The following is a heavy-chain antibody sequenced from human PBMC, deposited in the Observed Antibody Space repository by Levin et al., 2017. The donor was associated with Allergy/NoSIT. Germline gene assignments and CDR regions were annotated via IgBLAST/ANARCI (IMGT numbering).Heavy chain of an antibody. V-gene: IGHV3-23*01. CDR3: VKTLVLMVYGSNDAFDI. D-gene: IGHD2-8*01. Sequence: GGSLRLSCAASGFTFSSYAMGWVRQAPGKGLEWVSNINGDGGSTYFADSVKGRFTIARDNSRSTLYLQMNSLRAEDTAVYYCVKTLVLMVYGSNDAFDIWGQGTMLTVSS. J-gene: IGHJ3*02. CDR1: GFTFSSYA. CDR2: INGDGGST.